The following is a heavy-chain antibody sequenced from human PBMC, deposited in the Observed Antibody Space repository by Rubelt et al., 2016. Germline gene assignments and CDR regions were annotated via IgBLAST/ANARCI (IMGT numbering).Heavy chain of an antibody. J-gene: IGHJ6*02. V-gene: IGHV4-34*01. CDR1: GGSFSGYY. D-gene: IGHD3-3*01. CDR2: INHSGST. Sequence: QVQLQQWGAGLLKPSETLSLTCAVYGGSFSGYYWSWIRQPPGKGLEWIGEINHSGSTNYNPSLKSRVTISVDTSKNQFSLKLSSVTAADTAVYYCARQVYDFWSGLDYYYGMDVWGQGTTVTVSS. CDR3: ARQVYDFWSGLDYYYGMDV.